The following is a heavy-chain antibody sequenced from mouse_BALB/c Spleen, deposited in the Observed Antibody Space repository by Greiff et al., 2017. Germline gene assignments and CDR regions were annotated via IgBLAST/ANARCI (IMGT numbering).Heavy chain of an antibody. CDR1: GFTFSSYT. Sequence: EVQLVESGGGLVKPGGSLKLSCAASGFTFSSYTMSWVRQTPEKRLEWVATISSGGSYTYYPDSVKGRFTISRDNAKNTLYLQMSSLKSEDTAMYYCTRVRMDYWGQGTSVTVSS. CDR3: TRVRMDY. V-gene: IGHV5-6-4*01. CDR2: ISSGGSYT. J-gene: IGHJ4*01.